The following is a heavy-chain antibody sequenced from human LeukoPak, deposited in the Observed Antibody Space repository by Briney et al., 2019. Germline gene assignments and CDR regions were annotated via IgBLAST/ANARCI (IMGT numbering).Heavy chain of an antibody. D-gene: IGHD6-6*01. CDR2: MNPNSGNT. CDR3: ARGGRIAARRGNWFDP. J-gene: IGHJ5*02. CDR1: GYTFTSYD. Sequence: ASVKVSCKAFGYTFTSYDINWVRQATGQGLEWMGWMNPNSGNTGYAQKFQGRVTMTRSTSISTAYMELSSLRSEDTAVYYCARGGRIAARRGNWFDPWGQGTLVTVSS. V-gene: IGHV1-8*01.